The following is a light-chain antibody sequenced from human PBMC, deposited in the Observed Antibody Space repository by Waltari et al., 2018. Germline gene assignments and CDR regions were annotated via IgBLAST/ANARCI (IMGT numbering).Light chain of an antibody. CDR3: QHRNKWPFT. CDR1: QSISTH. V-gene: IGKV3-11*01. CDR2: DAS. Sequence: EILLTQSPATLSVSPGERATLSCRASQSISTHFAWYQQQPGQPPRLLIHDASSRATGIPARFSGSGAGTEFTRTISSLGPEDFAIYYCQHRNKWPFTFGPGTRGAIK. J-gene: IGKJ3*01.